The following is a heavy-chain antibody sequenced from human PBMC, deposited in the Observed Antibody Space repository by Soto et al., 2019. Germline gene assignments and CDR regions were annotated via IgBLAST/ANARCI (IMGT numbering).Heavy chain of an antibody. D-gene: IGHD3-3*01. V-gene: IGHV4-4*07. J-gene: IGHJ6*02. CDR3: ARRGDDFWNYGMDV. Sequence: PSGSLALTCAASGDTVRIYYWSWIRQTAGKGLEWVGRIYTSGSTNYNASLKSRVTMSVDTSKNHFSLKLSSMPAADTAVYYCARRGDDFWNYGMDVWGQGTTVTVSS. CDR2: IYTSGST. CDR1: GDTVRIYY.